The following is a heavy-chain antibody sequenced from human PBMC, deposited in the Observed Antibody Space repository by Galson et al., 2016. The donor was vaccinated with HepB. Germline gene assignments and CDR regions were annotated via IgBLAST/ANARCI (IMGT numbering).Heavy chain of an antibody. Sequence: QSGAEVKKPGESLKVSCEGSGYSFTRYWIGWVRQMPGKGLEWMGIIYPGDSDTRYSPSFPGQVTISADKSISTAYLQWSILKASDTAMYYCARLPNPYYYDNIGYYLDYWGQGTLVTVSS. CDR2: IYPGDSDT. D-gene: IGHD3-22*01. CDR3: ARLPNPYYYDNIGYYLDY. V-gene: IGHV5-51*01. J-gene: IGHJ4*02. CDR1: GYSFTRYW.